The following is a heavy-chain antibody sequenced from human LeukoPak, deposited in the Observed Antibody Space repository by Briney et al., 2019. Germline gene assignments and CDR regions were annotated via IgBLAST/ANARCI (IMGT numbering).Heavy chain of an antibody. Sequence: ASVKVSCKASGYTFTSYGISWVRQAPGQGLEWMGWISAYNGNTNYAQKLQGRVTMTTDTSTSTAYMELRSLRSDDTAVYYCAREDGDPYYVSSGLDYWGQGTLVTVSS. CDR3: AREDGDPYYVSSGLDY. CDR1: GYTFTSYG. V-gene: IGHV1-18*01. J-gene: IGHJ4*02. CDR2: ISAYNGNT. D-gene: IGHD3-22*01.